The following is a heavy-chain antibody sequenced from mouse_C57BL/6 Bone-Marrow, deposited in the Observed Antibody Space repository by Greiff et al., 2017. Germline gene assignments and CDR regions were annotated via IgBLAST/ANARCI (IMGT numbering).Heavy chain of an antibody. CDR2: IGPGSGST. Sequence: QVQLQQSGAELVKPGASVKISCKASGYTFTDYYINWVKQRPGQGLEWIGKIGPGSGSTYYNEQFKGKATLTADKSSSTAYMPLISLTSAASSVYICAKIYYYGSGYLDVWGTGTTVTVSS. CDR1: GYTFTDYY. V-gene: IGHV1-77*01. CDR3: AKIYYYGSGYLDV. D-gene: IGHD1-1*01. J-gene: IGHJ1*03.